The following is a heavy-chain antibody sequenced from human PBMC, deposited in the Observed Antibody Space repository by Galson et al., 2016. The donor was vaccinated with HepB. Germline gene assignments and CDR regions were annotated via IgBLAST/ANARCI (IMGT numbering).Heavy chain of an antibody. Sequence: SLRLSCAASGFVFSNYGMHLVRKAPGKGLEWVAGLSYNGLNQHYPDSLMGRFTVSRDNSKSIMYLQMGSLRPDDTAVYYCTKQGAEGGLGDTWGQGTAVTVSS. D-gene: IGHD3-16*01. J-gene: IGHJ5*02. V-gene: IGHV3-30*18. CDR3: TKQGAEGGLGDT. CDR2: LSYNGLNQ. CDR1: GFVFSNYG.